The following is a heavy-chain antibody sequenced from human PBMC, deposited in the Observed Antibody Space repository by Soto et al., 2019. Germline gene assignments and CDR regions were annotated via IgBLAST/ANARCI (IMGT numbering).Heavy chain of an antibody. V-gene: IGHV1-69*01. D-gene: IGHD1-1*01. CDR3: ARGVYSEGPTDDYVNWPTLL. CDR1: GGKFSTFA. CDR2: IIPLFGEA. Sequence: QMQLVQSGAEVKRPGSSVKVSCKASGGKFSTFAINWVRQAPGHGLEWMGGIIPLFGEANYARKFQGRVTLTADESTTTAFMELSRLRSDDTAVYYCARGVYSEGPTDDYVNWPTLLWGQGTRITVTS. J-gene: IGHJ4*02.